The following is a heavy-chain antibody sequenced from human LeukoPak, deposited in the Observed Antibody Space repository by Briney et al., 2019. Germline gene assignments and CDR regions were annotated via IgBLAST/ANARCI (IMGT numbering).Heavy chain of an antibody. CDR2: INHSGST. V-gene: IGHV4-34*01. Sequence: SETLSLTCAVYGGSFSGYYWSWIRQPPGKGLEWIGEINHSGSTNYNPSLKSRVTISVDTSNNQFSLKLRSVTAADTAVFYCARRHYDSSGSFPHDAFDIWGQGTMVTVSS. CDR3: ARRHYDSSGSFPHDAFDI. D-gene: IGHD3-22*01. CDR1: GGSFSGYY. J-gene: IGHJ3*02.